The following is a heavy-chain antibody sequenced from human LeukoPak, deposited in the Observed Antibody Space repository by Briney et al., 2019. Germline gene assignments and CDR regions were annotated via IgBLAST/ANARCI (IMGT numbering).Heavy chain of an antibody. J-gene: IGHJ4*02. V-gene: IGHV3-30*02. CDR3: AKSIAATGNY. CDR2: IQYDGSKK. CDR1: GFTFSSYG. Sequence: QPGGSLRLSCAASGFTFSSYGMHWVRQAPGKGLEWVAFIQYDGSKKYYADSVKGRFTISRDNSKNTLYLQMNSLRAEDTAVYYCAKSIAATGNYWGQGTLVTVSS. D-gene: IGHD6-13*01.